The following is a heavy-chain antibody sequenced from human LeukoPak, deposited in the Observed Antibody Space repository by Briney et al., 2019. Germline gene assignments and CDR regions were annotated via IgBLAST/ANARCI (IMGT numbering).Heavy chain of an antibody. V-gene: IGHV4-59*01. CDR3: ASSPSRGWFDP. CDR2: IYYRGST. CDR1: GGSISSYY. D-gene: IGHD3-10*01. J-gene: IGHJ5*02. Sequence: NPSETLSLTCTVSGGSISSYYWSWIRQPPGKGLEWIGYIYYRGSTNYNPSLKSRVTISVDTSKNQFSLKLSSVTAADTAVYYCASSPSRGWFDPWGQGTLVTVSS.